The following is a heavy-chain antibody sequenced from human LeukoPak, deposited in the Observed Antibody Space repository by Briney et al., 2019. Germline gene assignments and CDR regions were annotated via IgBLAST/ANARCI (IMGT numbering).Heavy chain of an antibody. CDR1: GGSLSSHY. J-gene: IGHJ3*02. Sequence: SETLSLTCTVSGGSLSSHYWSWIRQPPGKGLERIGYIYYSGSTNYNPSLKSRVTISVDTSKNQFSLKLSSVTAADTAVYYCARAERSSGWALDAFDIWGQGTMVTVSS. D-gene: IGHD6-19*01. V-gene: IGHV4-59*11. CDR3: ARAERSSGWALDAFDI. CDR2: IYYSGST.